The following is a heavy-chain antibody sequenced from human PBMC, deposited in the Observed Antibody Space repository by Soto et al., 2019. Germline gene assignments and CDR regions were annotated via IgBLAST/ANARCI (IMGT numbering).Heavy chain of an antibody. J-gene: IGHJ4*02. CDR3: ARDPPPPDY. V-gene: IGHV1-18*01. CDR2: ISAYNGNT. Sequence: QVQLVQSGAEVKKPGASVKVSCKASGYTFASYAISWMRQAPGQGLEWMGWISAYNGNTNHAQNLQGRVHMTTDASTRTAYMELRSLRSDDTAVYYCARDPPPPDYWGQGTLVTVSS. CDR1: GYTFASYA.